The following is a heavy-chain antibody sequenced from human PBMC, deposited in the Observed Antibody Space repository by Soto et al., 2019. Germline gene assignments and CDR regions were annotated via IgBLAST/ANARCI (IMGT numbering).Heavy chain of an antibody. CDR1: GGSIASSGNF. D-gene: IGHD6-19*01. V-gene: IGHV4-31*03. Sequence: QVQLQESGPGLVKPSQTLSLTCTVSGGSIASSGNFWTWIRHHPGKGLEWLGYIVNSGTAYYTPSLKRRLSISIDTSKNHFSLSLTSLTAADTAVYFCARGDAGGWFLDSWGQGAQVIVSS. J-gene: IGHJ4*02. CDR3: ARGDAGGWFLDS. CDR2: IVNSGTA.